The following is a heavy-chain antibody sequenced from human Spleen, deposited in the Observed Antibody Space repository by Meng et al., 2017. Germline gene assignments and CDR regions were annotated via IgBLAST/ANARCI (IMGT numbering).Heavy chain of an antibody. CDR2: IYHSGSA. Sequence: QVQLQGSGPGLVKASGALSLTCGVSGGSITSNNRWSWVRQPPGKGLEWIGEIYHSGSANYNPSLKSRLTISVDKSKTQFSLTLSSVTAADTAVYYCARKYGNYPYYFDYWGQGTLVTVSS. CDR3: ARKYGNYPYYFDY. V-gene: IGHV4-4*02. D-gene: IGHD1-7*01. J-gene: IGHJ4*02. CDR1: GGSITSNNR.